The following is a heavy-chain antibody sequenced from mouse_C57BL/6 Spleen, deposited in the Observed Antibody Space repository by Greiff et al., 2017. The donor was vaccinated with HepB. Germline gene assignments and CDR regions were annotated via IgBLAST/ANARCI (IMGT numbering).Heavy chain of an antibody. J-gene: IGHJ1*03. CDR3: ARGGYFDV. Sequence: EVQLQQSGPELVKPGASVKISCKASGYTFTDYYMNWVKQSHGKSLEWIGDINPNNGGTSYNQKFKGKATLTVDKSSSTAYMELRSLTSEDSAVYYCARGGYFDVWGTWTTVTVSS. CDR2: INPNNGGT. V-gene: IGHV1-26*01. CDR1: GYTFTDYY.